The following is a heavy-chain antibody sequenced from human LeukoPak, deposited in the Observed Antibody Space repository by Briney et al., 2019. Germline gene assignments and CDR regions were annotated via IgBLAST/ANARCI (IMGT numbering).Heavy chain of an antibody. J-gene: IGHJ4*02. CDR2: IYYTGST. V-gene: IGHV4-59*01. CDR3: ARLRIAAAGTGVDY. Sequence: PSETLSLTCTVSGGSISSSYWSWIRQPPGKGLEWIGYIYYTGSTTYNPSLKSRVTISVDTSKNQFSLKLRSVTAADTAVYYCARLRIAAAGTGVDYWGQGTLVTVSS. CDR1: GGSISSSY. D-gene: IGHD6-13*01.